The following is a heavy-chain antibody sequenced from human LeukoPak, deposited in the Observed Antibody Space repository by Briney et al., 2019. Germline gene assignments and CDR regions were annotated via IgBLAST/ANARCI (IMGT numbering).Heavy chain of an antibody. J-gene: IGHJ4*02. CDR2: ISGSGGST. D-gene: IGHD2-8*01. CDR3: AAQDIVLMVYAGNDY. CDR1: GFTFSSYA. Sequence: GGSLRLSCAASGFTFSSYAMSWVRQAPGKGLEWVSAISGSGGSTYYADSVKGRFTISRDNSKNTLYLQMNSLRAEDTAVYYCAAQDIVLMVYAGNDYWGQGTLVTVSS. V-gene: IGHV3-23*01.